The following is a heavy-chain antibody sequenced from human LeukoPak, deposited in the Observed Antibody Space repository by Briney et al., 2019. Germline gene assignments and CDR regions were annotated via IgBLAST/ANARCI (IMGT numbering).Heavy chain of an antibody. V-gene: IGHV3-30-3*01. J-gene: IGHJ4*02. CDR1: GFTFSSYA. CDR2: ISYDGSNK. CDR3: ARAIEMATISGFDY. D-gene: IGHD5-24*01. Sequence: GGPLRLSCAASGFTFSSYAMHWVRQAPGKGLEWVAVISYDGSNKYYADSVKGRFTIFRDNSKNTLYLQMNSLRAEDTAVYYCARAIEMATISGFDYWGQGTLVTVSS.